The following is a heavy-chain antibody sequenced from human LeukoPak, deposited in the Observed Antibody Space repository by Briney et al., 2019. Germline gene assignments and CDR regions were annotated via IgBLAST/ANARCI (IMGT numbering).Heavy chain of an antibody. CDR3: EKRASGYSYGNYFDY. V-gene: IGHV5-51*01. CDR2: IAHGDYAT. Sequence: GEALQISCKGSGYSFTNYWIGCMRHMPGKGLVWMGTIAHGDYATSYSPSFKGQVNIADDNSTRTAYRQWTRLKASYSAMYCCEKRASGYSYGNYFDYRGQGTLVTVSS. CDR1: GYSFTNYW. J-gene: IGHJ4*02. D-gene: IGHD5-18*01.